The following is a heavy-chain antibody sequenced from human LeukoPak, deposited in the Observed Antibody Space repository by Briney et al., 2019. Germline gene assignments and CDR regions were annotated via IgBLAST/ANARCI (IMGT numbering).Heavy chain of an antibody. CDR1: GDSISSGGYY. D-gene: IGHD6-13*01. Sequence: PSQTLSLTCTVSGDSISSGGYYWSWIRQPPGKGLEWIGYIYHSGSTYYNPSLKSRVTISVDRSKNQFSLKLNSVTAADTAVYYCARESVDSSHLDYWGQGTLVTVSS. CDR3: ARESVDSSHLDY. V-gene: IGHV4-30-2*01. CDR2: IYHSGST. J-gene: IGHJ4*02.